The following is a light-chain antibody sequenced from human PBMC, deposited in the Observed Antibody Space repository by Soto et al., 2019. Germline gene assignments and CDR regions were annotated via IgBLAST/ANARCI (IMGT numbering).Light chain of an antibody. Sequence: QSVLTQPASVFGSPGQSITISATGTSSDFGGYDYVSWNQQHQGKAPTFMIFEVSIRPSGVSNRFSGSKSVNTASLTISGLQAEDEADYYCSSYTSGSSHYVFGTGTKLTVL. V-gene: IGLV2-14*01. J-gene: IGLJ1*01. CDR1: SSDFGGYDY. CDR2: EVS. CDR3: SSYTSGSSHYV.